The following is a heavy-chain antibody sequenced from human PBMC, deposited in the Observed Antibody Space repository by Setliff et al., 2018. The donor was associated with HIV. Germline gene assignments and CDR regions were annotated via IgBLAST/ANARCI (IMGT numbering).Heavy chain of an antibody. V-gene: IGHV4-38-2*02. CDR3: ARDPSSPRGLFDL. J-gene: IGHJ2*01. CDR2: IYHSGTT. CDR1: EFSIMSDYY. D-gene: IGHD3-10*01. Sequence: SETLSLTCDVSEFSIMSDYYWGWIRKPPGMGLEWIGSIYHSGTTYYSPSLHSRVSMSVDTSKNQFTLNLRSVTAADTAIYYCARDPSSPRGLFDLWGRGTLVTVSS.